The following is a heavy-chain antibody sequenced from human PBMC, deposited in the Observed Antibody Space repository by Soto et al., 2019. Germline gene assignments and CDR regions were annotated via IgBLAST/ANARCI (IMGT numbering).Heavy chain of an antibody. V-gene: IGHV5-51*01. J-gene: IGHJ4*02. CDR3: ARLGGIVDTGTWIQ. Sequence: ESLKISFKASGYRCSTYWIGWVRQSPGKGPEWMAIIYPGDSDTRENPSFQGQVTISADKSSNTVHLQWRSLKASDTAIYYCARLGGIVDTGTWIQWGQGTPVTVSS. CDR2: IYPGDSDT. CDR1: GYRCSTYW. D-gene: IGHD1-26*01.